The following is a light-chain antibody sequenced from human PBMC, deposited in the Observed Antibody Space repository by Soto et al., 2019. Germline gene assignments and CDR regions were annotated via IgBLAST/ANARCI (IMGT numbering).Light chain of an antibody. CDR3: SSYTSSSTRI. Sequence: QSALTQPASVSGSPGQSITISCTGTSSDVGRYNYVSWYQQHAGKAPKLIIYDVSNRPSGISNRFSGSKSGNTASLTISGLQAEDEAEYYCSSYTSSSTRIFGGGTKLTVL. J-gene: IGLJ2*01. V-gene: IGLV2-14*01. CDR2: DVS. CDR1: SSDVGRYNY.